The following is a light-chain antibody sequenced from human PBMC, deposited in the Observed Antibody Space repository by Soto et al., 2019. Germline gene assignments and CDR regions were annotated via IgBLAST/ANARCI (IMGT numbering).Light chain of an antibody. V-gene: IGLV2-14*01. CDR2: DVS. Sequence: QSALTQSASVSGSPGQSITISCTGTSSDVGGYNYVSWYQQHPGKAPKLMIYDVSNRPSGVSNRFSGSKSGNTASLTISGLQAEYEADYYCSSYTSSSTLVFGTGTKLTVL. J-gene: IGLJ1*01. CDR3: SSYTSSSTLV. CDR1: SSDVGGYNY.